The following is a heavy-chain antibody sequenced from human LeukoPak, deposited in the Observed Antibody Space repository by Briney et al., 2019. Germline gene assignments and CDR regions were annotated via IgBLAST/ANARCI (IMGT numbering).Heavy chain of an antibody. V-gene: IGHV4-34*01. Sequence: SETLSLTCAVYGGSFSGYYWNWIRQPPGKGLEWIGEINHSGSTNYNPSLKSRVTISVDTSKNQFSLKLSSVTAADTAVYYCARVCSGGSCYSGGAPWGQGTLVTVSS. J-gene: IGHJ5*02. CDR1: GGSFSGYY. CDR2: INHSGST. D-gene: IGHD2-15*01. CDR3: ARVCSGGSCYSGGAP.